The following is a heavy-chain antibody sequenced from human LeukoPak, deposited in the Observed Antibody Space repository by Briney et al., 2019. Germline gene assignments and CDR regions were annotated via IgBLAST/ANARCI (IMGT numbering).Heavy chain of an antibody. Sequence: SETLSLTCTVSGGSISSHYWSWIRQPPGKGLEWIGYISYSERVDDNPSLKSRVTISVDTSKNQFSLKLSSVTAADTAVYYCARLLHLRGAFDIWGQGTMVAVSS. V-gene: IGHV4-59*08. CDR3: ARLLHLRGAFDI. CDR1: GGSISSHY. J-gene: IGHJ3*02. D-gene: IGHD3-10*01. CDR2: ISYSERV.